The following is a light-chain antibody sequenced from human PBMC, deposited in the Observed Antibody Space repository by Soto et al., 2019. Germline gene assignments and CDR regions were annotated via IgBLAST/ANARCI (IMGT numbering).Light chain of an antibody. Sequence: QSVLTQPASVSGSPGQSITISCTGTSSDVGGYNYVSWYQQHPGKAPKVMVYDVSNRPSGVSNRFSGSKSGNTASLTISGLQTEDEADYYCCSYTSSSTRVFGGGTKLTVL. CDR2: DVS. CDR3: CSYTSSSTRV. CDR1: SSDVGGYNY. J-gene: IGLJ3*02. V-gene: IGLV2-14*03.